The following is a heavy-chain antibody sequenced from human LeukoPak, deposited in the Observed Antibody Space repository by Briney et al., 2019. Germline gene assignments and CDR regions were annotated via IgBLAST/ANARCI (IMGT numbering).Heavy chain of an antibody. Sequence: PGGSLRLSCAASGFTVSSNYMSWVRQAPGKGLEWVSVIYSGGSTYYADSVKGRFTISRDNSKNTLYLQMNSLRAEDTAVYYCARDLSSSWYPAFDIWGQGTMVTVSS. D-gene: IGHD6-13*01. CDR2: IYSGGST. CDR3: ARDLSSSWYPAFDI. V-gene: IGHV3-66*01. J-gene: IGHJ3*02. CDR1: GFTVSSNY.